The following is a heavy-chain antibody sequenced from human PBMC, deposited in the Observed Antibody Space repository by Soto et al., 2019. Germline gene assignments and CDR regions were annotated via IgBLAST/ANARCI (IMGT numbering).Heavy chain of an antibody. Sequence: QMQLQQWGAGLLKPSETRSLTCAVYGGSFSGYYWSWIRQPPGKGLEWIGEINHSGSTNYNPSLKSRVTISVDTSKNQFSLKLSSVTAADTAVYYCARIPPAADYWGQGTLVTVSS. J-gene: IGHJ4*02. CDR1: GGSFSGYY. CDR3: ARIPPAADY. V-gene: IGHV4-34*01. D-gene: IGHD2-2*01. CDR2: INHSGST.